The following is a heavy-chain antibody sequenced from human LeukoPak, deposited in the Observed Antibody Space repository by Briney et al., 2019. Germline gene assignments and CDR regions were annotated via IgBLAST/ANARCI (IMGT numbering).Heavy chain of an antibody. D-gene: IGHD5-24*01. CDR3: VRGDGRDY. V-gene: IGHV3-21*01. J-gene: IGHJ4*02. CDR1: GFTFSTYT. CDR2: ISSSSSNT. Sequence: GGSLRLSCAASGFTFSTYTMNWVRQAPGKGLEWVSSISSSSSNTQYADSVKGRFTISRDNAKNSLYMQMNSLRAEDTAVYYCVRGDGRDYWGQGTLVTVSS.